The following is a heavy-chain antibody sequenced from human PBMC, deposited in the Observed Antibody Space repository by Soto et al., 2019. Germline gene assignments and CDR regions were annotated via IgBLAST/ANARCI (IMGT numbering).Heavy chain of an antibody. J-gene: IGHJ6*03. Sequence: GPSVKVSCKASGYTFTSYGISWVRQAPGQGLEWMGWISAYNGNTNYAQKLQGRVTMTTDTSTSTAYMELRSLRSDDTAVYYCARVVSYCSGGSCYPEGTYYYYYTDVWGKGTTVTGSS. CDR3: ARVVSYCSGGSCYPEGTYYYYYTDV. V-gene: IGHV1-18*01. CDR1: GYTFTSYG. D-gene: IGHD2-15*01. CDR2: ISAYNGNT.